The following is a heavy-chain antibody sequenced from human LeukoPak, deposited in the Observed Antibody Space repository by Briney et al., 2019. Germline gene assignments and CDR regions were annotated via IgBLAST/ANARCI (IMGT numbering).Heavy chain of an antibody. CDR1: GFIFSNYW. Sequence: GGSLRLSCAASGFIFSNYWMAWVRRGPGEGPEWVANIKQRGSEKYYVDSVRGRFTISRDNAKNSLDLQMNSLRVDDTAIYYCARLVVPPGNRGWYYEHWGQGTLVTVSS. V-gene: IGHV3-7*03. D-gene: IGHD2-2*01. CDR2: IKQRGSEK. J-gene: IGHJ4*02. CDR3: ARLVVPPGNRGWYYEH.